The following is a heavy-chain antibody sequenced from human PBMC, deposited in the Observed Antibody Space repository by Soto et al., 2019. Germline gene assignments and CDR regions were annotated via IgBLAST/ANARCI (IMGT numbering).Heavy chain of an antibody. CDR3: VEGWNDF. V-gene: IGHV3-15*01. Sequence: EVKVVESGGDFVKPGGSLRLSCATSGFMFSSAGMSWVRQAPGKGLEWVGRIKSRSDGGARDYAATVRGRFNISRDDSKPMVYLQMDSMRVEDSAVYYCVEGWNDFWGQGPLVTVSS. CDR1: GFMFSSAG. D-gene: IGHD1-1*01. CDR2: IKSRSDGGAR. J-gene: IGHJ4*02.